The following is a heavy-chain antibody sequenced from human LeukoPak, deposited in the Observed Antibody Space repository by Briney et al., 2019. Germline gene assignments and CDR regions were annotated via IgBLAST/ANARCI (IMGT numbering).Heavy chain of an antibody. CDR3: VREEGY. CDR2: IKQDGSHK. CDR1: GFTFSTYW. Sequence: PGGSLRLSCAASGFTFSTYWMYWVRQAPGKGLEWVANIKQDGSHKYYVDSVKGRFTISGDNAKNSLYLQMNSLRVEDTAVYYCVREEGYWGQGTLVTVSS. V-gene: IGHV3-7*01. J-gene: IGHJ4*02.